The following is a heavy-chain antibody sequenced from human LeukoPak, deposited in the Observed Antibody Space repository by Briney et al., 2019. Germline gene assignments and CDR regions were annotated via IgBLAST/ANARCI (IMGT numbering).Heavy chain of an antibody. CDR1: GFTFSSHW. Sequence: PGGSLTLSCAASGFTFSSHWMHWVRQAPGRGLVWVSFIINDGRAKSYADSVKGRFTITRDNAKNTLYLQMNSLRAEDTAMYYCARGGQGAVDYWGPGTLVTVSS. CDR3: ARGGQGAVDY. CDR2: IINDGRAK. J-gene: IGHJ4*02. V-gene: IGHV3-74*01. D-gene: IGHD3-16*01.